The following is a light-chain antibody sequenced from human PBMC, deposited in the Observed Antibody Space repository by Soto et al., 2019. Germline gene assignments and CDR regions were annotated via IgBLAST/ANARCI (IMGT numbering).Light chain of an antibody. V-gene: IGKV1-5*03. CDR3: QHYNSYSEA. CDR2: KAS. J-gene: IGKJ1*01. Sequence: DIQMTQSPSTLSGSVGYRVTITCLASQTISSWLAWYQQKPGKAPKLLIYKASTLKSGVPSRFSGSGSGTEFTLTSSSLQPDDFATYYCQHYNSYSEAFGRGTKGDI. CDR1: QTISSW.